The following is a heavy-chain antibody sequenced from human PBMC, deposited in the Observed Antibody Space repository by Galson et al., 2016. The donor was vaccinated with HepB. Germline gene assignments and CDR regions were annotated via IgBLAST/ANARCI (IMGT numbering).Heavy chain of an antibody. CDR2: ISYSGNT. J-gene: IGHJ4*02. CDR3: ARSLDNSEYHRVV. D-gene: IGHD3-22*01. Sequence: QVQLQESGPGLVKPSETLSLMCTVSGDSVSSGKYYWSWIRQPPGKGLEWIAYISYSGNTNSNPSLKSRVTLSIESARGPSSRKRSTVPAGDPALYDGARSLDNSEYHRVVWGQGTLVTVSS. CDR1: GDSVSSGKYY. V-gene: IGHV4-61*01.